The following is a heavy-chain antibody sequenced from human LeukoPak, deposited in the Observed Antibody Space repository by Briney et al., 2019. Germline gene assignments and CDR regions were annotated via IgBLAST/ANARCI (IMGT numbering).Heavy chain of an antibody. CDR2: INPNSGDT. Sequence: GASVKVSCKASGYTFIGYYMHWVRQAPGQGLEWMGWINPNSGDTNYAQNFQGRVTMTRNTSISTAYMELSRLRSDDTAVYYCAKDLQWELPRGDALDIWGQGTMVTVSS. J-gene: IGHJ3*02. V-gene: IGHV1-2*02. CDR1: GYTFIGYY. CDR3: AKDLQWELPRGDALDI. D-gene: IGHD1-26*01.